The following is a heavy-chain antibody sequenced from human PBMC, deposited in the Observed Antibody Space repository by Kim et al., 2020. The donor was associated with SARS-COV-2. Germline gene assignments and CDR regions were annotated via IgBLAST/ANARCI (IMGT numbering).Heavy chain of an antibody. CDR2: IKQDGSKT. Sequence: GGSLRLSCAASGFTFSNYWMTWVLQAPGKGLEWVANIKQDGSKTYYVDSLKGRFTISRDNAKNSLFLQMNSLRAEDTALYYCTRIGYSSSSIDYWGQGTLVTVSS. D-gene: IGHD6-6*01. CDR1: GFTFSNYW. V-gene: IGHV3-7*03. J-gene: IGHJ4*02. CDR3: TRIGYSSSSIDY.